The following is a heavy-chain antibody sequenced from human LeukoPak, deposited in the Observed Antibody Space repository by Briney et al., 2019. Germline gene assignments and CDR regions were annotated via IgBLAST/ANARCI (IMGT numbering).Heavy chain of an antibody. Sequence: PSETLSLTCSVSGDSISSGGFYWSWLRQPPGKGLEWIGYIHSSGSTYYNPSLKSRVFISVDASKNQFSLKVTSVTAADTAVYYCARERSMVRGISWFDPWGQGTLVTVSS. D-gene: IGHD3-10*01. CDR2: IHSSGST. J-gene: IGHJ5*02. V-gene: IGHV4-30-4*01. CDR3: ARERSMVRGISWFDP. CDR1: GDSISSGGFY.